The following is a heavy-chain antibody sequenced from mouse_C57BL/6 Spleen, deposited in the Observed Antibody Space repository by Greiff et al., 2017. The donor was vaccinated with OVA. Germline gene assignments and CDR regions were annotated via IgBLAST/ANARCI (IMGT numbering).Heavy chain of an antibody. J-gene: IGHJ2*01. CDR3: ARVDGYVPDY. V-gene: IGHV3-6*01. CDR2: ISYDGSN. CDR1: GYSITSVYY. D-gene: IGHD2-2*01. Sequence: ESGPGLVKPSQSLSLTCSVTGYSITSVYYWTWIRQFPGNKLEWMGYISYDGSNNYNPSLKNRISITRDTSKNQFFLKLNSVTTEDTATYYCARVDGYVPDYWGQGTTLTVSS.